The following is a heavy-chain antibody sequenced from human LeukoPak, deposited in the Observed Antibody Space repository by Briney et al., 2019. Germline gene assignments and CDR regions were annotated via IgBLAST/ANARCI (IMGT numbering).Heavy chain of an antibody. Sequence: ASVKVSCKASGYTFTSYGISWVRQAPGQGLEWMGWTSAYNGNTNYAQKLQGRVTMTTDTSTSTAYMELRSLRSDDTAVYYCARPTYYYDSSGYLPLQYWGQGTLVTVSS. V-gene: IGHV1-18*01. J-gene: IGHJ4*02. CDR1: GYTFTSYG. CDR2: TSAYNGNT. CDR3: ARPTYYYDSSGYLPLQY. D-gene: IGHD3-22*01.